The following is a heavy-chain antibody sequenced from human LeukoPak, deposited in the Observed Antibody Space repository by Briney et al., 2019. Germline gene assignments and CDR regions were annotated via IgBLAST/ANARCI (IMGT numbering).Heavy chain of an antibody. J-gene: IGHJ6*03. D-gene: IGHD3-10*01. V-gene: IGHV3-53*01. CDR3: ARGGNYYGSGSYYYMDV. CDR2: IYSGGRT. Sequence: GGSLRLSCAASGFTVSSNYMSWVRQAPGKGLGWVSVIYSGGRTYYADSVKGRFTISRDNSKNTLYLQMNSLRAEDTAVYYCARGGNYYGSGSYYYMDVWGKGTTVTVSS. CDR1: GFTVSSNY.